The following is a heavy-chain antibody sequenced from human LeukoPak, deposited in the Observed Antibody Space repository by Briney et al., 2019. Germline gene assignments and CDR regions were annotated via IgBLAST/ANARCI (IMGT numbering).Heavy chain of an antibody. CDR2: MNPNSGNT. CDR3: ARGREQQLVLTGWFDP. V-gene: IGHV1-8*01. Sequence: ASVKVSCKASGYTFTSYDINWVRQATGQGLEWMGWMNPNSGNTGYAQKFQGRVTMTRNISISTAYMELSSLRSEDTAVYYCARGREQQLVLTGWFDPWGQGTLVTVSS. D-gene: IGHD6-13*01. CDR1: GYTFTSYD. J-gene: IGHJ5*02.